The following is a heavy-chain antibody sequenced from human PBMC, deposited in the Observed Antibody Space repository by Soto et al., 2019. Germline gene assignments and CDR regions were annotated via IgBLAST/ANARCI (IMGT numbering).Heavy chain of an antibody. V-gene: IGHV1-2*02. CDR2: INPNNGDT. D-gene: IGHD6-13*01. CDR1: GYTFTAYY. J-gene: IGHJ6*02. Sequence: GASVKVSCKTSGYTFTAYYTYWVRQAPGQGLEWMGWINPNNGDTNYPQKFQGRLTLTRDTSISTAYMELTTLRSDDTAVYFCARLPGIESFGTRYGLDVWGQGTTVTVSS. CDR3: ARLPGIESFGTRYGLDV.